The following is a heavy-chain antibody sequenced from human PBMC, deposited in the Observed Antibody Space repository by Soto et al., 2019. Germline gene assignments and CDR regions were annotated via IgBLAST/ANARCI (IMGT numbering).Heavy chain of an antibody. D-gene: IGHD3-16*01. Sequence: SETLSLTCTVSGGSISSSSYYWGWIRQPPGKGLEWIGSIYYSGSTYYNPSLKSRVTISVDTSKNQFSLKLSSVTAADTAVYYCKRGGVAVLKYYYGMDVWGQGTTVTVSS. CDR1: GGSISSSSYY. CDR3: KRGGVAVLKYYYGMDV. CDR2: IYYSGST. V-gene: IGHV4-39*01. J-gene: IGHJ6*02.